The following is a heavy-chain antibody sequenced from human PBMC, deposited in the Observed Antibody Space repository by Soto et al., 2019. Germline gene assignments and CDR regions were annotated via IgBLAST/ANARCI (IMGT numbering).Heavy chain of an antibody. CDR1: GFTFSSYA. CDR3: ATSYPDIVVVPAAGEFDY. J-gene: IGHJ4*02. Sequence: QTGGSLRLSCAASGFTFSSYAMHWVRQAPGKGLEWVAVISYDGSNKYYADSVKGRFTISRDNSKNTLYLQMNSLRAEDTAVYYCATSYPDIVVVPAAGEFDYWGQGTLVTVSS. D-gene: IGHD2-2*01. V-gene: IGHV3-30-3*01. CDR2: ISYDGSNK.